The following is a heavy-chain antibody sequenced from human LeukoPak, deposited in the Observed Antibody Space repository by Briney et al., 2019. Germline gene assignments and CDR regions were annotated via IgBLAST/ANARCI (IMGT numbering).Heavy chain of an antibody. Sequence: PGGSLRLSCAASGFTFSSYGMHWVRQAPGKGLEWVAVIWYDGSNKYYADSVKGRFTISRDNSKNTLYLQMNSLRAEDTAVYYCARDFQTYRGFDYWGQGTLVTVSS. CDR1: GFTFSSYG. D-gene: IGHD3-10*01. CDR2: IWYDGSNK. V-gene: IGHV3-33*08. CDR3: ARDFQTYRGFDY. J-gene: IGHJ4*02.